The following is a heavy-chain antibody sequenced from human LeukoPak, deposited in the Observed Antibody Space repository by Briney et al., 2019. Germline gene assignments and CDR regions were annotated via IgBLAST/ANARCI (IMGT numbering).Heavy chain of an antibody. Sequence: ASVKVSCKASGGTFSSYAISWVRQAPGQGLEWRGGSIPIFGTANYTQKFQGRVPITADESTSTAYMELSSLRSEDTAVYYCATQLLWFGETPSNFDYWGQGTLVTVSS. CDR3: ATQLLWFGETPSNFDY. D-gene: IGHD3-10*01. CDR1: GGTFSSYA. J-gene: IGHJ4*02. V-gene: IGHV1-69*13. CDR2: SIPIFGTA.